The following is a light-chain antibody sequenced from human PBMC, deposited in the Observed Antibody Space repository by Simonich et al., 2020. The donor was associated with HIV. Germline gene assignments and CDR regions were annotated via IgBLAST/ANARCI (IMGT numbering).Light chain of an antibody. J-gene: IGKJ1*01. CDR2: AAS. V-gene: IGKV1-5*01. CDR3: QQYNSYWT. Sequence: DIQMTQSPSSLSASVGDRVTLTCRASQSISSWLAWYPQKPGKAPKLLIYAASTLQSGVPSRFIGSGSGTDFTLPISSLQPDDFATYYCQQYNSYWTFGQGTKVEIK. CDR1: QSISSW.